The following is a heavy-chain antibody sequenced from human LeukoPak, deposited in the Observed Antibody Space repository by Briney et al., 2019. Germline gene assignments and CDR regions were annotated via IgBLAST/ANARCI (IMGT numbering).Heavy chain of an antibody. CDR2: IYYSGST. J-gene: IGHJ4*02. D-gene: IGHD2-15*01. Sequence: SETLSLTCTVSGGSISSYYWGWIRQPPGKGLEWIGYIYYSGSTNYNPSLKSRVTISVDTSKNQFSLKLSSVTAADTAVYYCARVYCSGGSCYPDYWGQGTLVTVSS. CDR3: ARVYCSGGSCYPDY. CDR1: GGSISSYY. V-gene: IGHV4-59*01.